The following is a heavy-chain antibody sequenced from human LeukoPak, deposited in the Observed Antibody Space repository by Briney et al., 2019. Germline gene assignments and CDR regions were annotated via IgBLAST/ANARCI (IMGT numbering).Heavy chain of an antibody. CDR1: GFSLATNGVG. D-gene: IGHD5-18*01. Sequence: SGPTLVKPTQTLTLTCTFSGFSLATNGVGVGWIRQPPGKALEWLALIYWDDEKRYSPSLKTRLTISKGTSKNQVVLTMTNMDPVDTATYYCAHRGFNYGLYFDYWGREPWSPSPQ. V-gene: IGHV2-5*02. CDR2: IYWDDEK. J-gene: IGHJ4*02. CDR3: AHRGFNYGLYFDY.